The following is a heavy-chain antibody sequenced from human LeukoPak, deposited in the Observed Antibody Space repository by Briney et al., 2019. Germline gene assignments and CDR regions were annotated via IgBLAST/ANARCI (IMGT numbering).Heavy chain of an antibody. D-gene: IGHD2-2*01. CDR2: INPNSGGT. CDR1: GYTFTGYY. J-gene: IGHJ5*02. CDR3: AKDRIVVVPALPNWFDP. V-gene: IGHV1-2*04. Sequence: ASVKVSCKASGYTFTGYYMHWVRQAPGQGLEWMGWINPNSGGTNYAQKFQGWVTMTRDTSISTAYMELSRLRSDDTAVYYCAKDRIVVVPALPNWFDPWGQGTLVTVSS.